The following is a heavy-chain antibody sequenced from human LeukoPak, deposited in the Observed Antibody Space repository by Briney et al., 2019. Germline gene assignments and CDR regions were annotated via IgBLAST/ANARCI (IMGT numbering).Heavy chain of an antibody. CDR2: IYYSGST. D-gene: IGHD3-22*01. V-gene: IGHV4-59*01. CDR3: ARNDSSGYYYDY. J-gene: IGHJ4*02. CDR1: GGSISSYY. Sequence: SETLSLTCTVSGGSISSYYWSWIRQPPGKGLEWIGYIYYSGSTNYNPSLKSRVAISVDTSKNQFSLKLSSVTAADTAVYYCARNDSSGYYYDYWGQGTLVTVSA.